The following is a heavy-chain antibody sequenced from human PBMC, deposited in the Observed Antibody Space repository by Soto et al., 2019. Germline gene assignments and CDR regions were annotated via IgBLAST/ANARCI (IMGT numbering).Heavy chain of an antibody. J-gene: IGHJ4*02. V-gene: IGHV3-74*01. Sequence: EVQLVESGVGLVQPGGSLRLSCVASGFTFSNYWMHWVRQAPGKGLVWISRVSGNGRSTTYADSVKGRFTISRDNAHNTVHLQMNSLRADDTAVYYCVPPATLRRDYWGQGALVTVSS. D-gene: IGHD2-2*01. CDR3: VPPATLRRDY. CDR1: GFTFSNYW. CDR2: VSGNGRST.